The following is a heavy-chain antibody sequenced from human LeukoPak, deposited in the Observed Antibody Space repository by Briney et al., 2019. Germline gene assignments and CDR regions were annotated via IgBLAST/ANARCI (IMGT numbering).Heavy chain of an antibody. J-gene: IGHJ4*02. D-gene: IGHD2-15*01. CDR2: ISSSSSTI. V-gene: IGHV3-48*01. CDR1: GFTFSSYS. Sequence: PGGSLRLSCAASGFTFSSYSMNWVRQAPGKGLEWVSYISSSSSTIYYADSVKGRFTISRDNAKNSLYLQMNSLRAEDTAVYYCVRDRGPYCSGGSCYNYWGQGTLVTVSS. CDR3: VRDRGPYCSGGSCYNY.